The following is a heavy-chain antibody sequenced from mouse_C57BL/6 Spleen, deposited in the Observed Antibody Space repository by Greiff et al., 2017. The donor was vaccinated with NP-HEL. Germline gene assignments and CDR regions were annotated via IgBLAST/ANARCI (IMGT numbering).Heavy chain of an antibody. CDR1: GFNIKDYY. J-gene: IGHJ3*01. V-gene: IGHV14-1*01. Sequence: EVKLVESGAELVRPGASVKLSCTASGFNIKDYYMHWVKQRPEQGLEWIGRIDPEDGDTEYAPKFQGKATMTADTSSNTAYLQLSSLTSEDTAVYYCTTEHYGSSSAWFAYWGQGTLVTVSA. D-gene: IGHD1-1*01. CDR2: IDPEDGDT. CDR3: TTEHYGSSSAWFAY.